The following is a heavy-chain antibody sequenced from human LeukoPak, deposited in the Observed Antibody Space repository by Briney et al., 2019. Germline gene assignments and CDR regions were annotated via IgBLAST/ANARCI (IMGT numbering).Heavy chain of an antibody. V-gene: IGHV4-59*01. Sequence: PSETLSLTCTVSGGSISSYYWSWIRQPPGKGLEWIGYIYYSGSTNYNPSLKSRVTISVDTSKNQFSLKLSSVTAADTAVYYCAGGGSLPDYWGQGTLVTVSS. J-gene: IGHJ4*02. CDR3: AGGGSLPDY. CDR2: IYYSGST. D-gene: IGHD2-15*01. CDR1: GGSISSYY.